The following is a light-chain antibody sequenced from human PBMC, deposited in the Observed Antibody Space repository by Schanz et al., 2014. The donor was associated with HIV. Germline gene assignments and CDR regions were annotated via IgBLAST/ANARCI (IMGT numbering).Light chain of an antibody. CDR1: QSISNN. CDR3: QQRSDWPPLT. V-gene: IGKV3D-15*01. J-gene: IGKJ4*01. Sequence: EIVMTQSPATLYVSPGEGATLSCRASQSISNNLAWYQHKPGQAPRLLIYGAFTRATGIPARFSGSGSGTDFTLTISSLEPEDFAVYYCQQRSDWPPLTFGGGTKVEIK. CDR2: GAF.